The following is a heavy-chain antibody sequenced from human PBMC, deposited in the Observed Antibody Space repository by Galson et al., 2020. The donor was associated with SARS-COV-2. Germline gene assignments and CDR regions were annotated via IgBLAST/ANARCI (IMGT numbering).Heavy chain of an antibody. D-gene: IGHD4-17*01. CDR3: AKDQGNDHGEQIDY. V-gene: IGHV3-23*01. CDR1: GFTFTRYA. CDR2: ISSCGVRT. Sequence: GGSLRLSCAASGFTFTRYAMTWVRQAPGKGLEWVSGISSCGVRTYYADSVRGRFTISRDYSKNTMYLQMNSLRAEDTAIYYCAKDQGNDHGEQIDYWGKGTLVTVSS. J-gene: IGHJ4*02.